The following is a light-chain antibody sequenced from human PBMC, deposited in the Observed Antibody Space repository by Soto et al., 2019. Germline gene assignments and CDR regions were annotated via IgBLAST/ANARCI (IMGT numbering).Light chain of an antibody. CDR3: RSYTRRSTFV. CDR2: EVS. CDR1: SSDVGSYNR. J-gene: IGLJ1*01. Sequence: QSALTQPPSVSGSPGQSVTISCTGTSSDVGSYNRVSWYQQPPGTAPKLMIYEVSNRPSGVPDRFSGSKSGNTASLTISGFQAEEETDYYCRSYTRRSTFVFGTGTKITVL. V-gene: IGLV2-18*02.